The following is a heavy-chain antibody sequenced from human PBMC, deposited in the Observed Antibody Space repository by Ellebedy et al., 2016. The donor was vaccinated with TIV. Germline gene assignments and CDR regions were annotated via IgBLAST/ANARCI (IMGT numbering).Heavy chain of an antibody. J-gene: IGHJ3*02. CDR2: IRHDGGEK. V-gene: IGHV3-7*01. CDR3: ARGVGWQQSGGEDVFDI. D-gene: IGHD5-24*01. CDR1: GFTFSSYW. Sequence: GESLKISXAASGFTFSSYWMTWVRQAPGKGLEWVANIRHDGGEKYYVDSVKGRFTISRDNAQNSLSLQMNSLRAEDTAVYYCARGVGWQQSGGEDVFDIWGQGTTVTVST.